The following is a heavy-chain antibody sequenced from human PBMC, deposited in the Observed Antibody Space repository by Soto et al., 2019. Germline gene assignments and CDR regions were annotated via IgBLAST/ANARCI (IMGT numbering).Heavy chain of an antibody. J-gene: IGHJ6*02. V-gene: IGHV3-23*01. CDR2: ISGSGGST. D-gene: IGHD3-10*01. CDR3: AKDRRYYYGSGSSNYYYYYGMDV. CDR1: GFTFSSYA. Sequence: PGGSLRLSCAASGFTFSSYAMSWVRQAPGKGLEWVSAISGSGGSTYYADSVKGRFTISRDNSKNTLYLQMNSLRAEDTAVYYCAKDRRYYYGSGSSNYYYYYGMDVWGQGTTVTVSS.